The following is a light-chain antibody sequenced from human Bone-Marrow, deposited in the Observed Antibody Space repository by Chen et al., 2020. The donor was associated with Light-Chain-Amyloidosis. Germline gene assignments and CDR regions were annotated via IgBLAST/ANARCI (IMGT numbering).Light chain of an antibody. Sequence: DIVMTQSPDSLAVSLGERALINCKSSQSIFYSSTNKNYLAWYQQKAGQPPKLLISWTSTRQSGVPDRFRGSGSGTDFTLTSSSLQAEDVAVYFCQQYFAPPLTFGGGTKVEIK. V-gene: IGKV4-1*01. CDR1: QSIFYSSTNKNY. CDR2: WTS. J-gene: IGKJ4*01. CDR3: QQYFAPPLT.